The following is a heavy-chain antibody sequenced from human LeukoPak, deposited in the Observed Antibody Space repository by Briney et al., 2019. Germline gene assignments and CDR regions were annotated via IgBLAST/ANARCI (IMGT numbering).Heavy chain of an antibody. CDR3: ARGRSGSYYDAFDY. CDR2: INSDNGNT. D-gene: IGHD1-26*01. V-gene: IGHV1-3*03. J-gene: IGHJ4*02. Sequence: ASVKVSCKASGYTFTSYAMHWVRQAPGQRLEWMGFINSDNGNTIYSQEFQGRVTITRDTSATTAYMDPISLRSEDMAVFYCARGRSGSYYDAFDYWGQGTLVTVSS. CDR1: GYTFTSYA.